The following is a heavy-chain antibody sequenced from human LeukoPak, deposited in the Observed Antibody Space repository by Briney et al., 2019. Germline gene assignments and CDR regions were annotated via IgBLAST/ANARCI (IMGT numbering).Heavy chain of an antibody. J-gene: IGHJ6*02. CDR3: ARDDSGSYYYYYYYGMDV. D-gene: IGHD1-26*01. V-gene: IGHV1-2*06. CDR2: INPNSGGT. Sequence: ASVKVSCKASGYTFTGYYMHWVRQAPGQGLEWMGRINPNSGGTNYAQKFQGRVTMTRDTSISTAYMELSRLRSDDTAVFYCARDDSGSYYYYYYYGMDVWGQGTTVTVSS. CDR1: GYTFTGYY.